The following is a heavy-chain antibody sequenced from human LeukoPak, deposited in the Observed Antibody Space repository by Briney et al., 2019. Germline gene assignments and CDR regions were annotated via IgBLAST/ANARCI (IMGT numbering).Heavy chain of an antibody. CDR1: GW. Sequence: PGGSLRLSCAAAGWMHWVRQAPGKGLVWVCGINRDGTGTYYADSVKGRFTISRDNAKNTVYLQMNSLRVEDTAVYYCAGVFDSWGQGRLVTVSS. V-gene: IGHV3-74*01. J-gene: IGHJ4*02. CDR2: INRDGTGT. D-gene: IGHD2-8*01. CDR3: AGVFDS.